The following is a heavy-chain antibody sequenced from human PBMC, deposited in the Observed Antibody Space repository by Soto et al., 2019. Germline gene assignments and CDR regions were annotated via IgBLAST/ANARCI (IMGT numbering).Heavy chain of an antibody. Sequence: GGSLTLSCAACGFTISSYAMRWVRQAQGKVLEVISAISGSGGSKYYADSVKGRFTISRDNSKNTLYLQMNSLRAEDTAVYYCAKGTYYYDSSGPDAFDIWGQGTMVTVSS. D-gene: IGHD3-22*01. V-gene: IGHV3-23*01. J-gene: IGHJ3*02. CDR1: GFTISSYA. CDR3: AKGTYYYDSSGPDAFDI. CDR2: ISGSGGSK.